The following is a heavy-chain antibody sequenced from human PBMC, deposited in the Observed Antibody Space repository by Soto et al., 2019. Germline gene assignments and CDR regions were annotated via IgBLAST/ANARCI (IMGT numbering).Heavy chain of an antibody. D-gene: IGHD2-8*02. CDR1: GFSADNIF. CDR3: SRDHSSGGYDY. Sequence: GGSLKLSCVASGFSADNIFMSWVRQAPGKGLQWVSTISDDGRTYYADSVKGRFSLSRDKSRNTLYLQMNRLRVEDTAVYYCSRDHSSGGYDYRGQGSLVTVSS. V-gene: IGHV3-53*01. J-gene: IGHJ4*02. CDR2: ISDDGRT.